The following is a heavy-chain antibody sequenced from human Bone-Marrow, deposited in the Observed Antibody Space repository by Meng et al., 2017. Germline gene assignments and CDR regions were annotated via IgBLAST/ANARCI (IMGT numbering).Heavy chain of an antibody. D-gene: IGHD3-10*01. CDR2: IWYDGSNK. CDR1: GFTFSSYG. V-gene: IGHV3-33*01. Sequence: GESLKISCAASGFTFSSYGMHWVRQAPGKGLEWVAVIWYDGSNKYYADSVKGRFTISRDNSKNTLYLQMNSLRAEDTAVYYCARSGSVRGGLKGYYYGMDVWGQGTTVTVSS. CDR3: ARSGSVRGGLKGYYYGMDV. J-gene: IGHJ6*02.